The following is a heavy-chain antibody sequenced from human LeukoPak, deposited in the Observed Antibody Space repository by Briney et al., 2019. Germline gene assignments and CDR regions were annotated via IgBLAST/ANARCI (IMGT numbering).Heavy chain of an antibody. D-gene: IGHD3-3*01. CDR3: AKDKVPTSYYDFWSGYTD. CDR1: GLTFSRYA. J-gene: IGHJ4*02. Sequence: GGSLRLSCAVSGLTFSRYAMSWVRQAPGKGLEWVSAISGSGGSTYYADSVKGRFTISRDNSKSTLYLQMNSLRAEDTAVYYCAKDKVPTSYYDFWSGYTDWGQGTLVTVSS. CDR2: ISGSGGST. V-gene: IGHV3-23*01.